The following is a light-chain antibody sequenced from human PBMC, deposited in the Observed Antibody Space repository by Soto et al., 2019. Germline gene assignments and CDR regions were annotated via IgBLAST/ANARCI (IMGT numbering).Light chain of an antibody. V-gene: IGLV2-14*01. J-gene: IGLJ1*01. CDR2: DVS. Sequence: QSVLTQPASVSGSPGQSITISCTGTSSDVGGSNYVSWYQQHPGKALKLMIYDVSNRPSGVSTRFSGSRSGNTASLTISGLQSEDEADYFCSSYTGSSTDVFGTGTKLTVL. CDR3: SSYTGSSTDV. CDR1: SSDVGGSNY.